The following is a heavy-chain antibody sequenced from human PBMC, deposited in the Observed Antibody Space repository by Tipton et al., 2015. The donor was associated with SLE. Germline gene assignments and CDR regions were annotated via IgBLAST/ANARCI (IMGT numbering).Heavy chain of an antibody. Sequence: TLSLTCAVYGGSFSGYSWSWIRQPPGKGLEWIGEVFRGGSTNYSPSLESRVTITVDMSKNQFSLRLISVTAADTAVYYCARRNRGYAMFMDPWGQGALVTVSS. CDR2: VFRGGST. J-gene: IGHJ5*02. V-gene: IGHV4-34*12. D-gene: IGHD2-8*01. CDR1: GGSFSGYS. CDR3: ARRNRGYAMFMDP.